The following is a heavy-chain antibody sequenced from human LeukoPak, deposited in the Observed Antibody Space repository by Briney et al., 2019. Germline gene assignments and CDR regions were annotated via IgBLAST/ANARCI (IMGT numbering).Heavy chain of an antibody. CDR1: GFTFSSYS. D-gene: IGHD1-26*01. CDR3: ARDPRGGSLPY. J-gene: IGHJ4*02. CDR2: ISSSSSSI. Sequence: GGSLRLSCAASGFTFSSYSMNWVRQAPGKGLERVSSISSSSSSINNADSVNGRFTISRDNTKKSLYLQMNSLRAEDTAVYYCARDPRGGSLPYWGQGTLVTVSS. V-gene: IGHV3-21*01.